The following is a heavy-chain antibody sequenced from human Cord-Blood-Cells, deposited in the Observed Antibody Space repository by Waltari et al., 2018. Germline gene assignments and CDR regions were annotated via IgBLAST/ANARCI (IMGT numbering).Heavy chain of an antibody. V-gene: IGHV4-39*01. J-gene: IGHJ4*02. CDR3: ARHGIYSSSWYADY. Sequence: QLQLQASGPGLVTTSEPLSLTCTVSGGSISISSYSWGWTRQPPGKGLEWIGSIYYRGSTYYNPSLKSRVTISVDTSKNQFSLKLSSVTAADTAVYYCARHGIYSSSWYADYWGQGTLVTVSS. CDR2: IYYRGST. CDR1: GGSISISSYS. D-gene: IGHD6-13*01.